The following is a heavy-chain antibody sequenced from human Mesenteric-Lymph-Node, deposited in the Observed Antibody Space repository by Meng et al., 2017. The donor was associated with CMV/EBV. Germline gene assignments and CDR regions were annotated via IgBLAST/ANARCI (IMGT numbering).Heavy chain of an antibody. Sequence: SLSSGGSYWSCTRHHPGKGLEWIGSIYYSGSTPYNPSPKSRVTISVDTSKNQFSLKLSSVTAADTAVYYCARHSYYYDSSGYYYFDYWGQGTLVTVSS. CDR1: SLSSGGSY. V-gene: IGHV4-30-2*03. CDR2: IYYSGST. CDR3: ARHSYYYDSSGYYYFDY. D-gene: IGHD3-22*01. J-gene: IGHJ4*02.